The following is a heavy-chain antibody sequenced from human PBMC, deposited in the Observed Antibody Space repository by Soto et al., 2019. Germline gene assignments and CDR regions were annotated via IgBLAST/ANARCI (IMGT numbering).Heavy chain of an antibody. J-gene: IGHJ4*02. CDR3: ARNRRVGGYFDS. CDR1: GYTFTGDG. V-gene: IGHV1-3*01. D-gene: IGHD2-15*01. Sequence: QVQVVQSGAEVKKPGASVKVSCKASGYTFTGDGMHWVRQAPGERLEWMGWINAGNGNTKYSQKFQGRVTITRDTSATKVFMELSSLRSEDTAVYYCARNRRVGGYFDSWGQGTLVTVSS. CDR2: INAGNGNT.